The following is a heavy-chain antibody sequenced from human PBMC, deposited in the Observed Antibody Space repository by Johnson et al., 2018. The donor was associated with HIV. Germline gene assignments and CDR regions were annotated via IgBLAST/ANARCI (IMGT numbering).Heavy chain of an antibody. CDR2: ISGSGGST. CDR1: GFTFSSYA. D-gene: IGHD6-19*01. CDR3: ARVHPAVAGNDAFDI. Sequence: MQLVESGGGLAQPGGSLRLSCAASGFTFSSYAMSWVRQAPGKGLEWVSAISGSGGSTYYADSVKGRFTISIDTSKNTLYLQMNSLRAEDTAVYYCARVHPAVAGNDAFDIWGQGTMVTVSS. V-gene: IGHV3-23*04. J-gene: IGHJ3*02.